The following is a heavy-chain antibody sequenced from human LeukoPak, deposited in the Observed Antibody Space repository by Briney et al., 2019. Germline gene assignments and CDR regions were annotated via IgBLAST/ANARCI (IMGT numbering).Heavy chain of an antibody. D-gene: IGHD6-6*01. CDR1: GGSISGYY. Sequence: PSETLSLTCTVSGGSISGYYWTWIRQPPGKGLEWIGYIYSSGSTNYNPSLKSRVTISVDTSKNQFSLRLSSVTAADTAVYYCARHRYTSSSSYFDFWGQGTLVIVSS. V-gene: IGHV4-59*08. CDR3: ARHRYTSSSSYFDF. CDR2: IYSSGST. J-gene: IGHJ4*02.